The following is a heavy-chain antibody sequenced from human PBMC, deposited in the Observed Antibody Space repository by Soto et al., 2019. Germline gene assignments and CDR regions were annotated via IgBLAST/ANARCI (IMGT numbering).Heavy chain of an antibody. J-gene: IGHJ4*02. D-gene: IGHD5-12*01. CDR1: GGTFSSYT. Sequence: QVQLVQSGAEVREPGSSVKVSCKASGGTFSSYTFAWVRQAPGQGLEWMGGIIPIVNTPLYAQKFKGRVTISADEFKATVYVELNSLPSEDTAVYYCASPSGQLGQYSARPDNWGQVPLVTVA. CDR3: ASPSGQLGQYSARPDN. V-gene: IGHV1-69*01. CDR2: IIPIVNTP.